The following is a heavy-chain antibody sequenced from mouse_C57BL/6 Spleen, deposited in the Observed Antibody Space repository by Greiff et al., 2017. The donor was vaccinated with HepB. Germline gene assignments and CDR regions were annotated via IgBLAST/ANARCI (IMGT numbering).Heavy chain of an antibody. J-gene: IGHJ3*01. Sequence: QVQLKESGAELARPGASVKMSCKASGYTFTSYTMHWVKQRPGQGLEWIGYINPSSGYTKYNQKFKDKATLTADKSSSTAYMQLSSLTSEDSAVYYCARGGGNSAWFAYWGQGTLVTVSA. CDR3: ARGGGNSAWFAY. CDR1: GYTFTSYT. CDR2: INPSSGYT. D-gene: IGHD2-1*01. V-gene: IGHV1-4*01.